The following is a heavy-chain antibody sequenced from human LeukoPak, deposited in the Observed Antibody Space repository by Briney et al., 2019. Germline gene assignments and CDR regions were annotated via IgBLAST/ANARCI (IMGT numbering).Heavy chain of an antibody. CDR3: ARSSGYYYLYDY. J-gene: IGHJ4*02. CDR1: GFTFSSSA. V-gene: IGHV3-23*01. Sequence: GGSLRLSCAASGFTFSSSAMSWVRQVPGKGLEWVSGISASGGSTYYADSVKGRFTISRDNSKNTLYLQMNSLRAEDTAVYYCARSSGYYYLYDYWGQGTLVTVSS. CDR2: ISASGGST. D-gene: IGHD3-22*01.